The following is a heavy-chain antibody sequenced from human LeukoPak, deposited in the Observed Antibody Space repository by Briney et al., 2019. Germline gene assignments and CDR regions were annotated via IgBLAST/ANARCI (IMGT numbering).Heavy chain of an antibody. CDR1: GYTFTSYG. Sequence: AASVKVSCKASGYTFTSYGISWVRQAPGQGLEWMGRISAYNGNTNYAQKLQGRVTMTTDTSTSTAYMELRSLRSDDTAVYYCARELYSYGSLGIDYWGQGTLVTVSS. V-gene: IGHV1-18*01. CDR3: ARELYSYGSLGIDY. D-gene: IGHD5-18*01. J-gene: IGHJ4*02. CDR2: ISAYNGNT.